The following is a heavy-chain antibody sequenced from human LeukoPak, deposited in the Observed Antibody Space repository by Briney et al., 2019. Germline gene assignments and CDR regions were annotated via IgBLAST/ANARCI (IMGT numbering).Heavy chain of an antibody. CDR3: ARASLLGVIPYYGMDV. CDR1: GYTFTSYD. Sequence: ASVTVSCTASGYTFTSYDFNWVRQATGQRPEWMGWMSPNSGDTGYAQKFQDRVTMTRNTSISTAYMELSSLRSDDTAVYYCARASLLGVIPYYGMDVWGQGTTVTVSS. V-gene: IGHV1-8*01. J-gene: IGHJ6*02. D-gene: IGHD3-16*02. CDR2: MSPNSGDT.